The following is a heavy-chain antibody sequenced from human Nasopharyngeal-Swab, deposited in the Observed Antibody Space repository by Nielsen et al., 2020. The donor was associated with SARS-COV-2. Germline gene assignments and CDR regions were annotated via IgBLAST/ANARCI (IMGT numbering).Heavy chain of an antibody. CDR1: GGSFSGYY. D-gene: IGHD3-9*01. CDR2: INHSGTT. Sequence: SETLSLTCAVYGGSFSGYYWSWIRQPPGKGLEWIVEINHSGTTNYNPSLKSRVTISLDTSKKQFSLKLSSVTASDTAVYYCARWEYRDWLLHSDYGMDVWGKGTTVTVSS. CDR3: ARWEYRDWLLHSDYGMDV. V-gene: IGHV4-34*01. J-gene: IGHJ6*04.